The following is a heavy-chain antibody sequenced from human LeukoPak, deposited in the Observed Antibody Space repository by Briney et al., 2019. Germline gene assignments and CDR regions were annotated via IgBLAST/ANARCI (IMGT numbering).Heavy chain of an antibody. CDR2: IIPIFGTA. J-gene: IGHJ6*03. CDR1: GYTFTGYY. D-gene: IGHD4-17*01. V-gene: IGHV1-69*13. CDR3: ARTYGDYPTWYYYYMDV. Sequence: SVKVSCKASGYTFTGYYMHWVRQAPGQGLEWMGGIIPIFGTANYAQKFQGRVTITADESTSTAYMELSSLRSEDTAVYYCARTYGDYPTWYYYYMDVWGKGTTVTVSS.